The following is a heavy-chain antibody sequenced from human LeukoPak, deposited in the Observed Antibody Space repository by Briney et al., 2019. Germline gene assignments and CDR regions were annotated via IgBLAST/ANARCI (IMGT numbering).Heavy chain of an antibody. CDR3: ARQSINWSYYVKAPYFDY. CDR1: GGSISSSSYY. CDR2: IYYSEST. V-gene: IGHV4-39*01. Sequence: AETLSLTCTVSGGSISSSSYYWVWIPPPPGKGLVWIGSIYYSESTYYNPSLKRRDTISGDTNKYQLSLTLSSVTAADTAVYYCARQSINWSYYVKAPYFDYWGQGTLVTVSS. J-gene: IGHJ4*02. D-gene: IGHD1-26*01.